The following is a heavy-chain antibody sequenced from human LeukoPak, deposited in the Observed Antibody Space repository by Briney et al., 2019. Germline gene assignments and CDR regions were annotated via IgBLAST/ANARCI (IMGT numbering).Heavy chain of an antibody. CDR2: INPNTGDT. Sequence: ASVKVSCKGSGYTFTDYSIHWVRQAPGQGLEWMGWINPNTGDTTYAQKFQDRVTMTRDTSIDTIYMELSRLRSDDTAMYYCAREKHDVSWYSRLWGFWGQGTLVTVSS. D-gene: IGHD6-13*01. V-gene: IGHV1-2*02. CDR3: AREKHDVSWYSRLWGF. CDR1: GYTFTDYS. J-gene: IGHJ4*02.